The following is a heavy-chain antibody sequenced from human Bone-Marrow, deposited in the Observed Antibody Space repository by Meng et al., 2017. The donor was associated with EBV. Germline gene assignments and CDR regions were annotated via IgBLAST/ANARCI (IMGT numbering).Heavy chain of an antibody. D-gene: IGHD4-17*01. Sequence: QVQLVQSGAEVKKPGASVKLSCKASGYTFTNYIIHWVRQAPGQRLEWMGWINTGNGNTKYSQKFQDRVTFSRDTSATTAYMELSSLRSEDTGVYFCARDHYVDHATLIDDWGQGTLVTVSS. V-gene: IGHV1-3*04. J-gene: IGHJ4*02. CDR2: INTGNGNT. CDR1: GYTFTNYI. CDR3: ARDHYVDHATLIDD.